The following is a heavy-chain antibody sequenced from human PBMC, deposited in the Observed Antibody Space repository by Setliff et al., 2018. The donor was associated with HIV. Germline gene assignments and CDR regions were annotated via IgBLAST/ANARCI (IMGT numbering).Heavy chain of an antibody. CDR3: TKDHLSGWASDC. J-gene: IGHJ4*02. Sequence: GELRRAGAASGFTFSTYWMIWVRQAPGKGLEWVAKIRQDGSEEYYVDSVKGRFTISRDNAKNSVYLQMNSLRVEDTAMYYCTKDHLSGWASDCWGQGTLVTVSS. V-gene: IGHV3-7*01. CDR1: GFTFSTYW. D-gene: IGHD6-19*01. CDR2: IRQDGSEE.